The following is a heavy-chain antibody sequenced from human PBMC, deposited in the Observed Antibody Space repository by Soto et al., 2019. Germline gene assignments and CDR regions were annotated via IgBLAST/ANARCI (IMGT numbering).Heavy chain of an antibody. CDR1: GGSISSGGYY. CDR3: ARDLWYGKLSNWFDP. V-gene: IGHV4-31*03. Sequence: PSETLSLTCPVSGGSISSGGYYWSWIRQHPGKGLEWIGYIYYSGSTYYNPSLKSRVTISVDTSKNQFSLKLSSVTAADTAVYYFARDLWYGKLSNWFDPWGQGTLVTVSS. D-gene: IGHD3-10*01. CDR2: IYYSGST. J-gene: IGHJ5*02.